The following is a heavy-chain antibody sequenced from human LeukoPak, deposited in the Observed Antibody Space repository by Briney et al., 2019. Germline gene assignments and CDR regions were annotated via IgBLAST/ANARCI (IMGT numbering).Heavy chain of an antibody. V-gene: IGHV3-23*01. CDR2: FGVTAGDI. CDR1: GFTFRTNA. D-gene: IGHD4-23*01. Sequence: QSGGSLRLSGAASGFTFRTNAMAWVRQAPGKGLEWVSAFGVTAGDIKYADSVKGRFTIASAASQGILYLQMNSLRAEDTAVYYCAKDILRWAFDYWGQGILVTVSS. CDR3: AKDILRWAFDY. J-gene: IGHJ4*02.